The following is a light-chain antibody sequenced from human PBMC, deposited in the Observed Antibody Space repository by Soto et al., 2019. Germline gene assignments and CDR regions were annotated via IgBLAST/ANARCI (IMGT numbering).Light chain of an antibody. J-gene: IGKJ1*01. CDR2: KAS. CDR3: QHYISYSRT. V-gene: IGKV1-5*03. Sequence: DIQMTQSPSTLSASVGDRVTITCRASQRISSWLAWYQQKPGKAPKLPIYKASTLQCGFPSRFSDSGSGTEFTLTISTLQPDDYATYYCQHYISYSRTFGQGTRV. CDR1: QRISSW.